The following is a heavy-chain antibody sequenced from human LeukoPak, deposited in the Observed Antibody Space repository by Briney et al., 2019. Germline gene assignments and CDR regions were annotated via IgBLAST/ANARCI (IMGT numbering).Heavy chain of an antibody. V-gene: IGHV3-21*01. Sequence: PGGSLRLSCAASGFTFSSYSMNWVRQAPGKGLEWVSSISSSSSYIYYADSVKGRFAISRDNAKNSLFLQMNSLRAEDTAVYYCARGGPYCSSTSCYLGTGIWGQGTMVTVSS. J-gene: IGHJ3*02. CDR1: GFTFSSYS. CDR3: ARGGPYCSSTSCYLGTGI. D-gene: IGHD2-2*01. CDR2: ISSSSSYI.